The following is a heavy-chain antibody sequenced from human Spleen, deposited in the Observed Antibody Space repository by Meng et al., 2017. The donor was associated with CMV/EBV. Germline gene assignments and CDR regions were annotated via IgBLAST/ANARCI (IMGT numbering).Heavy chain of an antibody. J-gene: IGHJ4*02. CDR1: GGTFHNYA. CDR2: VVPIFGTA. CDR3: ARVVGGATIDY. D-gene: IGHD1-26*01. Sequence: SHKASGGTFHNYANSRVRQAPGQRLEWMGRVVPIFGTANYAQKFQGRVTITTDESTSTAYMELSNLRSENTAVYYCARVVGGATIDYWGQGTLVTVSS. V-gene: IGHV1-69*05.